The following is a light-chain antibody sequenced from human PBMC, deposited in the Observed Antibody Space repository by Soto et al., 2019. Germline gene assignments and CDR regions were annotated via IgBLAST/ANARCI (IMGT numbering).Light chain of an antibody. J-gene: IGKJ4*01. CDR2: WAS. Sequence: DIVMTQSPDSLAVSLGERATFNCNSSQTILHNSNKKNYLAWYQQKPGQSPKLLLYWASTRESGVPDRFSGSGSGTVFTLTISSLQAEDGAVYYCQQYYSPPLTFGGGTKVDI. V-gene: IGKV4-1*01. CDR3: QQYYSPPLT. CDR1: QTILHNSNKKNY.